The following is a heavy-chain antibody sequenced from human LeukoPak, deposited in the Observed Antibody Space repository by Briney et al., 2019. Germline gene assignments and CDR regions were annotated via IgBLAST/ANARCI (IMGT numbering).Heavy chain of an antibody. V-gene: IGHV3-23*01. CDR2: ITNTGGKT. CDR1: GCTFNSFA. J-gene: IGHJ4*02. D-gene: IGHD3-22*01. CDR3: ARIYYYDNTPYRYFDY. Sequence: PAGSLRLSCAASGCTFNSFAMGWIRQAPGVGLQWISDITNTGGKTHYADSVDGRFTISRDNPNNALYLQMKSLRAEDTAIYFCARIYYYDNTPYRYFDYWGWGELVAVSS.